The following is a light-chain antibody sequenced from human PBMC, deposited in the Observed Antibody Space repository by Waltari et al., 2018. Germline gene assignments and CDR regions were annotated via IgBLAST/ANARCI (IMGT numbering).Light chain of an antibody. V-gene: IGLV2-14*01. J-gene: IGLJ1*01. Sequence: QSALTQPASVSGSPGQSITIPCTGTRSDVGNYNYVSWYQQHPGKVPKLIIYGVSNRPSGVSNRFSGSKSGNTASLTISGLQAEDEADYYCSSYTGGSTFYVFGTGTKVAVL. CDR2: GVS. CDR3: SSYTGGSTFYV. CDR1: RSDVGNYNY.